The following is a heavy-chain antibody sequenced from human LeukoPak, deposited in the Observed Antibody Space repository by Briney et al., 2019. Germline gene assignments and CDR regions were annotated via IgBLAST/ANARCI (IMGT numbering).Heavy chain of an antibody. J-gene: IGHJ6*03. CDR3: ARVAYYYYYMDV. V-gene: IGHV4-39*07. Sequence: SGTLSLTCTVSGGSVSSSRYYWAWIRQPPGKGLEWIGTLYYTGTTYYNPSLKSRLTISVDTSKNQFSLKLSSVTAADTAVYYCARVAYYYYYMDVWGKGTTVTISS. CDR2: LYYTGTT. CDR1: GGSVSSSRYY.